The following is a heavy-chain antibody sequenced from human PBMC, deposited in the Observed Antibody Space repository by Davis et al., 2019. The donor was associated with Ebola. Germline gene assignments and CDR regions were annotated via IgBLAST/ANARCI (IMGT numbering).Heavy chain of an antibody. CDR1: GYTFTGYY. Sequence: ASVKVSCKASGYTFTGYYMHWVRQAPGQGLEWMGWINPNSGGTNYAQKFQGRVTMTRDTSISTAYMELSRLRSDDTAVYYCAREGSSSWGDYYYGMDVWGQGTTVTVSS. CDR3: AREGSSSWGDYYYGMDV. V-gene: IGHV1-2*02. CDR2: INPNSGGT. J-gene: IGHJ6*02. D-gene: IGHD6-13*01.